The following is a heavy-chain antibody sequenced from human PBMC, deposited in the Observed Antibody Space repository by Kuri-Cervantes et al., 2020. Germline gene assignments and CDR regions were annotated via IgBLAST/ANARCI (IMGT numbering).Heavy chain of an antibody. CDR3: ARIWSTVGYYYYYMDV. J-gene: IGHJ6*03. CDR1: GFTFSSYS. Sequence: GGSLRLSCAASGFTFSSYSMNWVRQAPGKGLEWVSSISSSSSYIYYADSVKGRFTISRDNAKNSLYLQMNSLRAEDTAVYYCARIWSTVGYYYYYMDVWGKGTTVTVSS. D-gene: IGHD1-26*01. V-gene: IGHV3-21*01. CDR2: ISSSSSYI.